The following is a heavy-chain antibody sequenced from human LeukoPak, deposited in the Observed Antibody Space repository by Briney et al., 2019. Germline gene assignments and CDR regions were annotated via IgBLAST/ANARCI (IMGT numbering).Heavy chain of an antibody. CDR1: GHPFSSRSYY. CDR2: IPYIGNT. J-gene: IGHJ3*02. CDR3: ARLDCSSTDCYTLGDAFDI. D-gene: IGHD2-2*02. V-gene: IGHV4-39*01. Sequence: PSETLSLTRTVSGHPFSSRSYYCGWIRQPPGKGLEWIGSIPYIGNTYYSPPLKSRVAISVDTSKNQFSLKLSSVTAADMAVYYCARLDCSSTDCYTLGDAFDIWGQGTMVTVSS.